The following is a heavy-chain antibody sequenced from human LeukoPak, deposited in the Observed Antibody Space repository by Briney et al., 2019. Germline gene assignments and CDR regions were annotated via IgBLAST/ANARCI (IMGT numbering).Heavy chain of an antibody. V-gene: IGHV1-2*02. D-gene: IGHD6-13*01. CDR2: INPNTGGR. CDR3: AREGGDYTSSWYGY. J-gene: IGHJ4*02. CDR1: GYTFTGYH. Sequence: ASVKVSCKASGYTFTGYHMHWVRQAPGQGLEWMGWINPNTGGRNYAQKFQGRVTMTRATSTSTAYMELSSLRSDDTAVYYCAREGGDYTSSWYGYWGQGTLVTVSS.